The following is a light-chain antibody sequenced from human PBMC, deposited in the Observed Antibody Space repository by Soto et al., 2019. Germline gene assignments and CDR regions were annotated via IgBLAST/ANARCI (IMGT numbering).Light chain of an antibody. V-gene: IGKV1-8*01. CDR2: AAS. CDR3: QHYYTYPWT. Sequence: AIRMTQSPSSLSASTGDRVTITCRASQGTSNYLAWYQQRPGKAPRVLIHAASTLQGGVPSRFSGRGSGTYFTLTITYLQSEDFATYYCQHYYTYPWTFGQGTKVDIK. CDR1: QGTSNY. J-gene: IGKJ1*01.